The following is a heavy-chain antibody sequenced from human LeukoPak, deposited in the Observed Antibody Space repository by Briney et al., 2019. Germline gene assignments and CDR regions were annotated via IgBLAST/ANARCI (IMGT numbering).Heavy chain of an antibody. Sequence: SETLSLTCTVSGGSISSYYWSWIRQPPGKGLEWIGYIYYSGSTNYNPSLKSRVTISVDTSKNQFSLKLSSVTAADTAVYFCARRTPVVGLFDYWGQGILVTVSS. CDR2: IYYSGST. CDR3: ARRTPVVGLFDY. D-gene: IGHD6-19*01. J-gene: IGHJ4*02. CDR1: GGSISSYY. V-gene: IGHV4-59*01.